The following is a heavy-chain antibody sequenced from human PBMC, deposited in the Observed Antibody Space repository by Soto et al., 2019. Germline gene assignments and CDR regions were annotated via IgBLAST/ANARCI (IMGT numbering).Heavy chain of an antibody. D-gene: IGHD3-3*01. J-gene: IGHJ5*02. V-gene: IGHV4-34*01. CDR3: ASLRITIFGVVLPP. CDR2: INHSGST. Sequence: PSETLSLTCSVYGGSFSGYYWSWIRQPPGKGLEWIGEINHSGSTNYNPSLKSRVTISVDTSKNQFSLKLSSVTAADTAVYYCASLRITIFGVVLPPWGQGTLVTVSS. CDR1: GGSFSGYY.